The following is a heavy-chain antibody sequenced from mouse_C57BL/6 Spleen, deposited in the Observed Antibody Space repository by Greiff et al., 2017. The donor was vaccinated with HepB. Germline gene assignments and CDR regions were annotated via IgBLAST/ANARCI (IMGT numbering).Heavy chain of an antibody. Sequence: QVQLQQPGAELVRPGSSVKLSCKASGYTFTSYWMHWVKQRPIQGLEWIGNIDPSDSETHYNQKFKDKATLTVDKSSSTAYMQRSSLTSEDSAVYYCARSWDYGSSYAMDYWGQGTSVTVSS. CDR1: GYTFTSYW. V-gene: IGHV1-52*01. CDR3: ARSWDYGSSYAMDY. CDR2: IDPSDSET. D-gene: IGHD1-1*01. J-gene: IGHJ4*01.